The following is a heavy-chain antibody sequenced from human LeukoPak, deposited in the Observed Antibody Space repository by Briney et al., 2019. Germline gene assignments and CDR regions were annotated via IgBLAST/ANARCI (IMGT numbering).Heavy chain of an antibody. J-gene: IGHJ4*02. CDR1: GYTFTGYY. CDR3: ARDGYYYGSGSYHYFDY. V-gene: IGHV1-2*02. CDR2: INPNSGGT. D-gene: IGHD3-10*01. Sequence: ASVKVSCKASGYTFTGYYMHWVRQAPGRGLEWMGWINPNSGGTNYAQKFQGRVTMTRDTSISTAYMELSRLRSDDTAVYYCARDGYYYGSGSYHYFDYWGQGTLVTVSS.